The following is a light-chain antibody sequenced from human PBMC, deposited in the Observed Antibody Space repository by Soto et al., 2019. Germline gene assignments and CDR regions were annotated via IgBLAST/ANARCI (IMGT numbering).Light chain of an antibody. CDR3: AAWDDSLVV. Sequence: QLVLTQPPSASGTPGQTVTISCSGSSSNIGSAYIYWYQHLPGTAPKLLIYRNNQRPSGVPDRFSASKSGTSASLAISGLRSEDEADYYCAAWDDSLVVFGGGTKVTVL. V-gene: IGLV1-47*01. J-gene: IGLJ2*01. CDR2: RNN. CDR1: SSNIGSAY.